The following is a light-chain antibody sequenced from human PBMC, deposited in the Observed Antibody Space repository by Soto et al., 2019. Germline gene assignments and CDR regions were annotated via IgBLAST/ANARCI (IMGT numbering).Light chain of an antibody. CDR1: QSVSSK. CDR3: QQYGSSPIT. Sequence: EIVLTQSPGSLSLSPGERATLYCRASQSVSSKVAWYQQKPGQAPKLLIFGAASRATGSPDRFSGSGSATDFTLTISRLELEDVALYYCQQYGSSPITFGQGTGLEI. V-gene: IGKV3-20*01. CDR2: GAA. J-gene: IGKJ5*01.